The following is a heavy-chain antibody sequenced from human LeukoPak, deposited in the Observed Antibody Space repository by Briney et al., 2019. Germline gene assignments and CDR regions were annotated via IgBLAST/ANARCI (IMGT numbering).Heavy chain of an antibody. CDR2: INPNSGGT. Sequence: GASVKVSCKASGYTFTGYYMHWVRQAPGQGLEWMGWINPNSGGTNYAQKFQGRVTMTRDTSISTAYMELSRLRSDDTAVYYCARVPDPPYYYDSSGYYSNWGQGTLVTVSS. J-gene: IGHJ4*02. D-gene: IGHD3-22*01. V-gene: IGHV1-2*02. CDR1: GYTFTGYY. CDR3: ARVPDPPYYYDSSGYYSN.